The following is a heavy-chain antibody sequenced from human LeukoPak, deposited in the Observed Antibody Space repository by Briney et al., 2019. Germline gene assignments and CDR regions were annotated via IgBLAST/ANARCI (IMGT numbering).Heavy chain of an antibody. J-gene: IGHJ4*02. CDR3: TRAYITGWHVDS. Sequence: GGSLRLSCAASGLNFRKSWMTWVRQAPGRGLEWVANIKDDGSEKYYVDSVKGRFTISRDNTKKFLYLEMSSLRSEDTAFYYCTRAYITGWHVDSWGQGTLVTASS. V-gene: IGHV3-7*03. CDR2: IKDDGSEK. CDR1: GLNFRKSW. D-gene: IGHD6-19*01.